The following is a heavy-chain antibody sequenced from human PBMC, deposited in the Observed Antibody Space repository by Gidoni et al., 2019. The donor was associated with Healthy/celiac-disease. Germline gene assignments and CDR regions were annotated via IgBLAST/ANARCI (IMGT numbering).Heavy chain of an antibody. D-gene: IGHD1-26*01. CDR1: GFTFSSYG. J-gene: IGHJ4*02. Sequence: QVQLVESGGGVVQPGRSLRLSCAASGFTFSSYGMHWVRQAPGKGLAWVSVISYDGSNKYYADSVKGRFTIARDNSKNTLYLQMNSLRAEDTAVYYCAKDGSGSYFGLVDYWGQGTLVTVSS. V-gene: IGHV3-30*18. CDR3: AKDGSGSYFGLVDY. CDR2: ISYDGSNK.